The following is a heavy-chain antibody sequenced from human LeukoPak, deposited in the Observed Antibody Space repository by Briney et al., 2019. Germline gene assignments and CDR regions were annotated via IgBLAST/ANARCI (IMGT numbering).Heavy chain of an antibody. D-gene: IGHD7-27*01. CDR1: GFSLRTSGVG. CDR3: AHSWGYPPTYYFDY. V-gene: IGHV2-5*02. CDR2: IYWDDDK. Sequence: SGPTLVKPTQILTLTCTFSGFSLRTSGVGVGWIRQPPGKALEWLALIYWDDDKRYSPSLKSRLTITKDTSKNQVILTMTNMDPVDTATYYCAHSWGYPPTYYFDYWGQGTLVTVSS. J-gene: IGHJ4*02.